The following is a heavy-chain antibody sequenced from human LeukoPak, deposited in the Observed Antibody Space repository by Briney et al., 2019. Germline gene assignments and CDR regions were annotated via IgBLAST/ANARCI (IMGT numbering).Heavy chain of an antibody. CDR3: ARDAPPGYYYYYGVDV. J-gene: IGHJ6*02. Sequence: GGSLRLSCAASGFTFSSYSMNWVRQAPGKGLEWVSYISSSSSTIYYADSVKGRFTISRDNAKNSLYLQMNSLRAEDTAVYYCARDAPPGYYYYYGVDVWGQGTTVTVSS. CDR2: ISSSSSTI. V-gene: IGHV3-48*04. CDR1: GFTFSSYS.